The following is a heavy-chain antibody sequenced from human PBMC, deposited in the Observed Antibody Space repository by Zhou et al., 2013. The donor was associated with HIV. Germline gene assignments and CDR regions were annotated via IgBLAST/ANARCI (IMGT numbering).Heavy chain of an antibody. V-gene: IGHV1-18*01. CDR3: ARDLTWGYFDY. CDR2: INTYNGNT. D-gene: IGHD7-27*01. J-gene: IGHJ4*02. CDR1: GYTFNTFG. Sequence: QIQLVQSGGEVKKPGASVTVSCRASGYTFNTFGITWVRQAPGQGLEWLGRINTYNGNTNYAQKFEGRVTMTRDTSTNTAYLELRSLRSDDTAFYFCARDLTWGYFDYSARDLVSVSS.